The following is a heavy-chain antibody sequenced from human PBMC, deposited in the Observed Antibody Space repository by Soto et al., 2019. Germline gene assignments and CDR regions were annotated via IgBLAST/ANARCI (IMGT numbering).Heavy chain of an antibody. CDR3: ARSCDYGDYVGWYFDL. CDR2: IYYSGST. D-gene: IGHD4-17*01. Sequence: QLQLQESGPGLVKPSETLSLTCTVSGGSISSSSYYWGWIRQPPGKGLEWIGSIYYSGSTYYNPSLKSRVTISVDTSKNQFSLKLSSVTAADTAVYYCARSCDYGDYVGWYFDLWGRGTLVTVSS. J-gene: IGHJ2*01. V-gene: IGHV4-39*01. CDR1: GGSISSSSYY.